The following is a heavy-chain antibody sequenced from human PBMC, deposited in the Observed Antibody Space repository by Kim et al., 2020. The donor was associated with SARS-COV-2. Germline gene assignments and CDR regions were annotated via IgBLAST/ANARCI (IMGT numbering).Heavy chain of an antibody. D-gene: IGHD5-12*01. Sequence: YAEPVKGRFTISRDNSKNTLYLQMNSLRAEDTAVYYCAKDYSGYGTFDYWGQGTLVTVSS. J-gene: IGHJ4*02. V-gene: IGHV3-23*01. CDR3: AKDYSGYGTFDY.